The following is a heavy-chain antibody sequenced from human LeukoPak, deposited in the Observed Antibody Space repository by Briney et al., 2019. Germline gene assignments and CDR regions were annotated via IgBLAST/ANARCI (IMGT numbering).Heavy chain of an antibody. V-gene: IGHV3-53*01. Sequence: GGSLRLSCTVSGFTVSSNSMSWVRQAPGKGLEWVSFIYSGGNPHNSDSVKGRFTISRDNSKNTLYLQMNTLRAEDTAVYYCARRAGDYSHPYDYWGQGTLVTVSS. D-gene: IGHD3-22*01. CDR3: ARRAGDYSHPYDY. J-gene: IGHJ4*02. CDR2: IYSGGNP. CDR1: GFTVSSNS.